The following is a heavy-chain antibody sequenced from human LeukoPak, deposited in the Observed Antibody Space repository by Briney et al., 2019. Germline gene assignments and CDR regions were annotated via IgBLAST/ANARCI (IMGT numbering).Heavy chain of an antibody. CDR2: ISYDGTNK. D-gene: IGHD4-17*01. Sequence: GGSLRLSCAASGFNFRDSAMHWIRQAPGKGLEGVAVISYDGTNKYYADSVKGRFTISRDNSKNTLFLQMNSLRLEDTAVYYCAADYGDYVSPSDWGQGTLVTVSS. J-gene: IGHJ4*02. CDR1: GFNFRDSA. CDR3: AADYGDYVSPSD. V-gene: IGHV3-30*04.